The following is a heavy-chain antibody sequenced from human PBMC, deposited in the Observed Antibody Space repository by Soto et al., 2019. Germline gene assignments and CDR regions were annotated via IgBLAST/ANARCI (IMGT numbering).Heavy chain of an antibody. CDR1: GFTFSVAW. J-gene: IGHJ4*02. Sequence: EVHLVESGGGLVKPGGSLRLSCAASGFTFSVAWMSWVRQAPGKGLERVVRIKSEIDGATTDYAAPVKGRFNISRDDSTNTLYLQMNSLKTEATAMYYCTTYDTVTGFPGRRADFWGQGTLVTVSS. CDR2: IKSEIDGATT. CDR3: TTYDTVTGFPGRRADF. D-gene: IGHD3-9*01. V-gene: IGHV3-15*01.